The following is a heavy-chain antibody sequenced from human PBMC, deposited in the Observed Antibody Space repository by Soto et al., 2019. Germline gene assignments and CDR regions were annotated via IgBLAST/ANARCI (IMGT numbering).Heavy chain of an antibody. CDR1: GFTVSSNY. CDR3: ARGNSGSYLLDY. D-gene: IGHD1-26*01. V-gene: IGHV3-66*01. CDR2: IYSGGST. J-gene: IGHJ4*02. Sequence: EVQLVESGGGLVQPGGSLRISCAASGFTVSSNYMSWVRQAPGKGLEWVSVIYSGGSTYYADSVKGRFTISRDNSKNTLYLQMNSPRDEDTAVYYCARGNSGSYLLDYWGQGTLVTVSS.